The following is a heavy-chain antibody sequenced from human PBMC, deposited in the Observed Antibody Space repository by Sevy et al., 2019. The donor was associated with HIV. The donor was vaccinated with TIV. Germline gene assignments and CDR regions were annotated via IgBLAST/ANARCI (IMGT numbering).Heavy chain of an antibody. D-gene: IGHD6-13*01. CDR2: ISCNSGRI. Sequence: GGSLRLSCAASGFTFDDYAMHRVRQAPWKGLEWVSGISCNSGRIGYADSVKGRFTISRDKAKNSLYLQMNSLRAEDTALYYCAKDIGALAAAGRGYYYYGMDVWGQGTTVTVSS. J-gene: IGHJ6*02. CDR3: AKDIGALAAAGRGYYYYGMDV. CDR1: GFTFDDYA. V-gene: IGHV3-9*01.